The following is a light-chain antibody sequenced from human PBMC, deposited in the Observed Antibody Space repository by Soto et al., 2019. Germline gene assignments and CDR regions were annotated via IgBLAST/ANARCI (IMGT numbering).Light chain of an antibody. CDR2: GAS. J-gene: IGKJ5*01. CDR1: QSVSSSY. CDR3: QQRNNWPPGIT. V-gene: IGKV3D-20*02. Sequence: EIVLTQSPGTLSLSPGERATLSCRASQSVSSSYLTWYQQKPGQAPRLLIYGASDRATGIPDRFSGSGSGTDFTLTISSLEPEDFAVYYCQQRNNWPPGITFGQGTRLEIK.